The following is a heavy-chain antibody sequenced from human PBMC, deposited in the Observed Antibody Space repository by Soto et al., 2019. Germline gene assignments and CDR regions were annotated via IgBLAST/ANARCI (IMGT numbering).Heavy chain of an antibody. J-gene: IGHJ6*02. D-gene: IGHD4-17*01. CDR2: ISIYNGNT. CDR3: ARDIRSHDYGHYYYGMDV. CDR1: GYTFTSYG. V-gene: IGHV1-18*01. Sequence: QVQLVQSGAEVNKPGASVKVSCKASGYTFTSYGISWVRQAPGQGLERMGWISIYNGNTNYAKKLQGRVTMTTDTSTNTAYMELRSLRSDDTAVYYCARDIRSHDYGHYYYGMDVWGQGTTVTISS.